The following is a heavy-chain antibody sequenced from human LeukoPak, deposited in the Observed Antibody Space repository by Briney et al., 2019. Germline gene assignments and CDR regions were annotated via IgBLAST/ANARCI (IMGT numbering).Heavy chain of an antibody. J-gene: IGHJ4*02. CDR1: GLTFSSFA. V-gene: IGHV3-7*01. CDR2: IKQDGSEK. D-gene: IGHD4-11*01. Sequence: GGSLRLSCAASGLTFSSFAMTWVRQAPGKGLEWVANIKQDGSEKYYVDSVKGRFTISRDNAKNSLYLQMNSLRAEDTAVYYCARGYGNYGYWGQGTLVTVSS. CDR3: ARGYGNYGY.